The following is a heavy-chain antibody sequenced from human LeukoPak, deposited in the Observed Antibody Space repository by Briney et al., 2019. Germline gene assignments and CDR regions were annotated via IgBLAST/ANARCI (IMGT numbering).Heavy chain of an antibody. J-gene: IGHJ5*02. CDR2: IYHSGST. CDR1: GYSISSRYY. Sequence: SETLSLTCTVSGYSISSRYYWGWIRQPPPKGLHSIRSIYHSGSTYYNPSLKSRVTISVDTSKNQFSLKLSSVTAADTAVYYCARGSPTNWNYWFDPWGQGTLVTVSS. CDR3: ARGSPTNWNYWFDP. D-gene: IGHD1-7*01. V-gene: IGHV4-38-2*02.